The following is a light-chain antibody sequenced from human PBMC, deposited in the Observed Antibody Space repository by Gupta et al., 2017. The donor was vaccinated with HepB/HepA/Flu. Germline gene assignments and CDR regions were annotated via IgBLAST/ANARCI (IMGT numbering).Light chain of an antibody. CDR2: DVS. V-gene: IGLV2-14*03. CDR3: SSYTSSAWV. J-gene: IGLJ3*02. Sequence: QSALTQPASVSGSPGQSLTISCTGTSSDVGAYNYVSWYQQHPAKAPKLIIYDVSYRPPGLSNRFSGSKSGNTASLTISGLQAEDEAHYHCSSYTSSAWVFGGGTKLTVL. CDR1: SSDVGAYNY.